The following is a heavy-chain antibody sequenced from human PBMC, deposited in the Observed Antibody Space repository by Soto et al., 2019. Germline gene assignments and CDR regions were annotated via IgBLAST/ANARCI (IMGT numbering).Heavy chain of an antibody. CDR2: TYYRSNWRH. J-gene: IGHJ4*02. D-gene: IGHD6-19*01. CDR1: GDSVSSNTAA. CDR3: ARGVAGSGFDL. Sequence: QALSLTSAISGDSVSSNTAAWNLIRSSPSRGLEWLGRTYYRSNWRHDYAVSVKSRITVNPDTSKNHFSLQLNSVTPDDTAVYYCARGVAGSGFDLWGQGTLVTVSS. V-gene: IGHV6-1*01.